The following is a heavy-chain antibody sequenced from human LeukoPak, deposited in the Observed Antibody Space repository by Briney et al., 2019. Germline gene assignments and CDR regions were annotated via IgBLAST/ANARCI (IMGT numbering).Heavy chain of an antibody. V-gene: IGHV4-34*01. CDR3: AREDRSGSYYKVLDY. CDR1: GGPFSGYY. CDR2: INHSGST. D-gene: IGHD3-10*01. Sequence: SETLSLTCAVYGGPFSGYYWSWIRQPPGKGLEWIGEINHSGSTNYNPSLKSRVTISVDTSKNQFSLKLSSATAADTAVYYCAREDRSGSYYKVLDYWGQGTLVTVSS. J-gene: IGHJ4*02.